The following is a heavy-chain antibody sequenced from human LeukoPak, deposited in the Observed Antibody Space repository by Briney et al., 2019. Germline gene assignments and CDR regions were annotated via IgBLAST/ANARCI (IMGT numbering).Heavy chain of an antibody. V-gene: IGHV3-9*01. CDR3: AKGIAAADDYYYYGMDV. CDR2: ISWNSGSI. Sequence: GGSLRLSCAASGFTFSSYSMNWVRQAPGKGLEWVSGISWNSGSIGYADSVKGRFTISRDNAKNSLYLQMNSLRAEDTALYYCAKGIAAADDYYYYGMDVWGQGTTVTVSS. CDR1: GFTFSSYS. J-gene: IGHJ6*02. D-gene: IGHD6-13*01.